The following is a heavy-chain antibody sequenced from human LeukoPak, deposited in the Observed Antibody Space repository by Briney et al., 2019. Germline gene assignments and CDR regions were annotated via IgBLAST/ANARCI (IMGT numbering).Heavy chain of an antibody. D-gene: IGHD2-2*01. Sequence: GESLQISCQGSGFSFTNYWIGWVRPLPGKGLEWMGIIYPGDSETRYSPSFQGQVSISADTSISTAYLQWSSLKASDTAMYYCARHSYCSGSSCFAPNDYWGQGTLVTVSS. J-gene: IGHJ4*02. CDR2: IYPGDSET. CDR1: GFSFTNYW. V-gene: IGHV5-51*01. CDR3: ARHSYCSGSSCFAPNDY.